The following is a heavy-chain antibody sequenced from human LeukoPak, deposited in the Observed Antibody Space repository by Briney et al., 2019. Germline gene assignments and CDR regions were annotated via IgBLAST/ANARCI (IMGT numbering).Heavy chain of an antibody. D-gene: IGHD1-26*01. CDR3: AKDRTVGASYWYFDL. Sequence: GGSLRLSCAASGFTFRTYWMHWVRQAPGKGLVWVSRINTDGRSTSYADSVKGRFTVSRDSSKNTLFLHMNTLRAEDTAIYYCAKDRTVGASYWYFDLWGRGTLVTVSS. J-gene: IGHJ2*01. V-gene: IGHV3-74*01. CDR1: GFTFRTYW. CDR2: INTDGRST.